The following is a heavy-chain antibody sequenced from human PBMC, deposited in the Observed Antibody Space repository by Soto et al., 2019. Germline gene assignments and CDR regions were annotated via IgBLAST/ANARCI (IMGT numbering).Heavy chain of an antibody. CDR3: ASGLGSSRS. J-gene: IGHJ1*01. Sequence: GGSLRLSCVASGFTFSSYTMNWVRQTPGRRLEWVAYISSSGSTIYYAESVKGRFTVSRDNAKSSLYLQMDGLRDEDTAVYYCASGLGSSRSWGQGSRVTVSS. CDR2: ISSSGSTI. D-gene: IGHD3-10*01. CDR1: GFTFSSYT. V-gene: IGHV3-48*02.